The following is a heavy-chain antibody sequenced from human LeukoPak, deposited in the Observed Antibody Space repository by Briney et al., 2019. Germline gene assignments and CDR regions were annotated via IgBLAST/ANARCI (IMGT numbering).Heavy chain of an antibody. D-gene: IGHD6-6*01. J-gene: IGHJ5*02. CDR2: ISYSGST. Sequence: SETLSLTCTVSGGSISSYFWSWIRQPPGKGLEWIGYISYSGSTNYNPSLKSRVTISVDTSRTRFSLKLSSVTAADTAVYYCARVEYSSSSSNFDPWGQGTLVTVSS. CDR3: ARVEYSSSSSNFDP. CDR1: GGSISSYF. V-gene: IGHV4-59*01.